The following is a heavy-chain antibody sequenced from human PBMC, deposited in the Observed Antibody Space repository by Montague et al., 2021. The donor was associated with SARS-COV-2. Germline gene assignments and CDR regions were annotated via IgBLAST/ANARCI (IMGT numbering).Heavy chain of an antibody. D-gene: IGHD3-3*01. CDR1: GGSISSYF. CDR3: ARVVRYYDFWSGYTEYYYYGMDV. CDR2: IYYSGTT. J-gene: IGHJ6*02. V-gene: IGHV4-59*01. Sequence: SETLSLTCTVSGGSISSYFWSWIRQPPGKGLEWIGSIYYSGTTNYSPSLKSRATISVDTSKNQFSLKLSSVTAADTAVYYCARVVRYYDFWSGYTEYYYYGMDVWGQGTTVTVSS.